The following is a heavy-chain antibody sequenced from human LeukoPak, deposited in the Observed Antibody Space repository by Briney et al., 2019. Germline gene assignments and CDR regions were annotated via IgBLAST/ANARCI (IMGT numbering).Heavy chain of an antibody. J-gene: IGHJ6*02. D-gene: IGHD1-7*01. V-gene: IGHV4-59*12. CDR3: ARGSGTTSSYYGMDV. Sequence: SETLSLTCTVSGGSMSPYHWGWIRQPPGKGLEWTGYIYYSGSTNYNPSLKSRVTISVDTSKNQFSLKLSSVTAADTAVYYCARGSGTTSSYYGMDVWGQGTTVTVSS. CDR2: IYYSGST. CDR1: GGSMSPYH.